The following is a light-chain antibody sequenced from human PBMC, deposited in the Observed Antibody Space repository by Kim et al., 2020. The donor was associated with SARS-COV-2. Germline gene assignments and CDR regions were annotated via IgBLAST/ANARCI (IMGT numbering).Light chain of an antibody. CDR2: YAS. CDR3: QQSTSLPLT. CDR1: QGIGSN. V-gene: IGKV6-21*02. J-gene: IGKJ4*01. Sequence: VTPKGKVTITCRASQGIGSNLHWYQQKPDQSPKLLIKYASQSISGVPSRFSGSGSGTDFTLTINSLEAEDAATYYCQQSTSLPLTFGGGTKVDIK.